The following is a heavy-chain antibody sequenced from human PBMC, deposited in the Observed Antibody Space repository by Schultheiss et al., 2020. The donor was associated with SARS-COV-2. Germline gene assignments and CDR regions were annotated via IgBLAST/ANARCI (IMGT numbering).Heavy chain of an antibody. CDR1: GFTFSSYE. CDR2: ISSSGSAI. Sequence: GESLKISCAASGFTFSSYEMNWVRQAPGKGLEWVSYISSSGSAIYYADSVKGRFTISRDNSKNTLYLQMNSLRAEDTAVYYCARAAYYYDSSGYHYYYGMDVWGQGTTVTVSS. J-gene: IGHJ6*02. D-gene: IGHD3-22*01. V-gene: IGHV3-48*03. CDR3: ARAAYYYDSSGYHYYYGMDV.